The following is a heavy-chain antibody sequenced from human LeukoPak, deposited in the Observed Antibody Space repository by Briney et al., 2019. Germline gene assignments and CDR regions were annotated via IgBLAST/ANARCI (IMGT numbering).Heavy chain of an antibody. D-gene: IGHD6-13*01. CDR2: IYLGDSAN. CDR1: GYSFTTSW. J-gene: IGHJ4*02. CDR3: ARRIAAAGSIGTRYFDY. V-gene: IGHV5-51*01. Sequence: GAPLRFSCKGSGYSFTTSWIGWVRQLPGEGLEWMGTIYLGDSANKNSPCFQGQVTISADKSISTAYLQWSSLKASDTAMYYCARRIAAAGSIGTRYFDYWGQRALVTVSS.